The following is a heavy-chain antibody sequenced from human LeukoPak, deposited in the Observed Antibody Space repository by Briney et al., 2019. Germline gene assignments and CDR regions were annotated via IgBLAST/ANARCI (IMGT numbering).Heavy chain of an antibody. CDR3: ARGVLRDYDYVWGSYHMDV. Sequence: ASVKVSCKASGYTFTSYDINWVRQATGQGLEWMGWMNPNSGNTGYAQKFQGRVTMTRNTSISTAYMELSSLRSEDTAVYYCARGVLRDYDYVWGSYHMDVWGKGTTVTISS. CDR2: MNPNSGNT. V-gene: IGHV1-8*01. J-gene: IGHJ6*03. D-gene: IGHD3-16*02. CDR1: GYTFTSYD.